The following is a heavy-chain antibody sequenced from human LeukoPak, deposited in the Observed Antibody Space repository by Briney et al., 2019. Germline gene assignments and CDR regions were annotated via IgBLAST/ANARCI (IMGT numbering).Heavy chain of an antibody. D-gene: IGHD6-19*01. CDR3: ARIVRRYSNGWYSD. J-gene: IGHJ4*02. CDR1: GFSISNSYSSSRSYY. CDR2: IYHSGST. V-gene: IGHV4-38-2*02. Sequence: PSETLSLTCTVSGFSISNSYSSSRSYYWGWVRQPPGKGLEWIGNIYHSGSTYYNPSLKSRLTISVDTSKNQFSLRLTSVTAADTAVYYCARIVRRYSNGWYSDWGPGTLVIVPS.